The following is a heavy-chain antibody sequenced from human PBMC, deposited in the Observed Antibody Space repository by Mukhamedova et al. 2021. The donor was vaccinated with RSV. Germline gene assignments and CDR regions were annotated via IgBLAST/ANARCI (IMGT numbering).Heavy chain of an antibody. J-gene: IGHJ4*02. CDR2: INPNSGAT. V-gene: IGHV1-2*02. Sequence: EYMGWINPNSGATEYVQKFQGRVTMTRDTSISTAYMELSRLISDDTAVYFCARDLGVVGIVTPFDYWGQGTLVTVS. D-gene: IGHD1-26*01. CDR3: ARDLGVVGIVTPFDY.